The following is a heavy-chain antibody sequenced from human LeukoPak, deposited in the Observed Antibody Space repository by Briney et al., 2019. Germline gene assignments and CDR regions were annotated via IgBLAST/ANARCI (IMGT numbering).Heavy chain of an antibody. CDR3: ARDSGTYAFDI. CDR2: ISSSSSYI. D-gene: IGHD1-26*01. V-gene: IGHV3-21*04. CDR1: GFIFSSYS. Sequence: KPGGSLRLSCAASGFIFSSYSISWVRQAPGKGLEWVSSISSSSSYIYYADSVKGRFTISRDNSKNTLYLQMNSLRAEDTAVYYCARDSGTYAFDIWGQGTMVTVSS. J-gene: IGHJ3*02.